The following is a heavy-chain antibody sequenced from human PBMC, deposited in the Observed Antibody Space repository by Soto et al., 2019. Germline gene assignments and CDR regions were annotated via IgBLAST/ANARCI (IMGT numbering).Heavy chain of an antibody. CDR1: GASINNYY. Sequence: SETLSLTCSVSGASINNYYWSWIRQPPGKGLEWIGYIYFNGGTNYNPSLKSRVTISVDRPKNQFSLNLSSVTTADTAVYYCARDKSSYGSMDVWGQGTTVTVSS. D-gene: IGHD5-18*01. CDR3: ARDKSSYGSMDV. V-gene: IGHV4-59*01. J-gene: IGHJ6*02. CDR2: IYFNGGT.